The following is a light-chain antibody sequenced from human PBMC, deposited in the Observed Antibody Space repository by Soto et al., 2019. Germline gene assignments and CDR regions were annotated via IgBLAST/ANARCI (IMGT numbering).Light chain of an antibody. CDR3: QQYTQWPRT. CDR1: QSVISN. V-gene: IGKV3-15*01. Sequence: RRHSPVIRSVSQGESATLSSRASQSVISNLAWYQQKPGQAPRLLIYGASTRATGIPDRFSGSGSGTEFTLTISSLQSEDFAVYYCQQYTQWPRTFGQGSKVDVK. CDR2: GAS. J-gene: IGKJ1*01.